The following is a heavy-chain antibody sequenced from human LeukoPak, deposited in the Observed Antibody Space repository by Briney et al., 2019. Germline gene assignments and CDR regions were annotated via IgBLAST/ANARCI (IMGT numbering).Heavy chain of an antibody. CDR1: GGSISSYY. CDR3: ARVSRLWWARDI. CDR2: INHSGST. V-gene: IGHV4-34*01. D-gene: IGHD2-21*01. Sequence: SETLSLTCTVSGGSISSYYWSWIRQPPGKGLEWIGEINHSGSTNYNPPLKSRVNISVDTSKNQFSLKLSSVTAADTAVYYCARVSRLWWARDIWGQGTMVTVSS. J-gene: IGHJ3*02.